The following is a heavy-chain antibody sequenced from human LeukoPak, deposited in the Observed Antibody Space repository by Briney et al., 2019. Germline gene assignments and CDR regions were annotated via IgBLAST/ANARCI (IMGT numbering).Heavy chain of an antibody. Sequence: PSETLSLTCTVSGGSISSSSYYWGWIRQPPGKGLEWIGSIYYSGSTYYNPSLKSRVTISVDTSKNHFSLKLSSVTAADTAVYYCATGVMVRGVIIFDYWGQGTLVTVSS. CDR2: IYYSGST. CDR3: ATGVMVRGVIIFDY. D-gene: IGHD3-10*01. J-gene: IGHJ4*02. CDR1: GGSISSSSYY. V-gene: IGHV4-39*02.